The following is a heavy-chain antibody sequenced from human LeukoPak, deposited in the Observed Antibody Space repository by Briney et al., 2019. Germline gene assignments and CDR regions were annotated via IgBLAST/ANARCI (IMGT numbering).Heavy chain of an antibody. CDR3: ARSQYCSSTSCYKTFDY. D-gene: IGHD2-2*02. CDR2: INPNSGGT. J-gene: IGHJ4*02. V-gene: IGHV1-2*02. Sequence: GASVKVSCKASGYTFTGYYMHWVRQAPGQGLEWMGWINPNSGGTNYAQKFQGRVTMTRDTSISTAYMELSRLRSDDTAVYYCARSQYCSSTSCYKTFDYWGQGTLVTVSS. CDR1: GYTFTGYY.